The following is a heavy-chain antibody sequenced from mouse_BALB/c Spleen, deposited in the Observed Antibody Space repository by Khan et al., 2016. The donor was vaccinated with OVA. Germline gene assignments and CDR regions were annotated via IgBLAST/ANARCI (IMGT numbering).Heavy chain of an antibody. CDR1: GFTFSTYG. CDR3: ARLAYYYNSEGVAY. J-gene: IGHJ3*01. CDR2: INTGGAYT. V-gene: IGHV5-6*01. Sequence: EVELVESGGDFVRPGGSLKLSCAASGFTFSTYGMSWVRQTPDKRLEWVATINTGGAYTYYPDSVQGRSTISRDNAKNTLYLQLSSLKSEDTAIYYCARLAYYYNSEGVAYWGQGTLVTVSA. D-gene: IGHD1-1*01.